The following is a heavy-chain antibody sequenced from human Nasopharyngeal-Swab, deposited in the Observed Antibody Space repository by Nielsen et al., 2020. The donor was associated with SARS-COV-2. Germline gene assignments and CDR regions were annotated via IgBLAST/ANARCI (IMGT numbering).Heavy chain of an antibody. Sequence: WIRQPPGKGLEWIGSIYYSGSTYYNPPLKSRVTISVDTSKNQFSLKLSSVTAADTAVYYCAPYGSGSYGVYWGQGTLVTVSS. CDR2: IYYSGST. CDR3: APYGSGSYGVY. J-gene: IGHJ4*02. V-gene: IGHV4-39*01. D-gene: IGHD3-10*01.